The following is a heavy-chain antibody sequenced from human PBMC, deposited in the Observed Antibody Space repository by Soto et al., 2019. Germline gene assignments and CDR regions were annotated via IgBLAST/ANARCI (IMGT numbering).Heavy chain of an antibody. Sequence: GASVKVSCKASGGTFSSYAISWVRQAPGQGLEWMGGIIPIFGTANYAQKFQGRVTITADESTSTAYMELSSLRSEDTAVYYCARDFYGSGTVRVNWFDPWGQGTLVTVSS. CDR3: ARDFYGSGTVRVNWFDP. D-gene: IGHD3-10*01. CDR1: GGTFSSYA. V-gene: IGHV1-69*13. CDR2: IIPIFGTA. J-gene: IGHJ5*02.